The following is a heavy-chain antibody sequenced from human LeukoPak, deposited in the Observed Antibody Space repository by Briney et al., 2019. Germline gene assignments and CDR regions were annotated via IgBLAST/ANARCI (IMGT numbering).Heavy chain of an antibody. CDR3: TREPVEMATLFSFDY. Sequence: GGSPRLSCATSGFTFTNYGMHWVRRAPGRGLEWVTVIWYDGSNTYYTDSAKGRFTISRDNSKNTLYLQMNSLRVEDTAVYYCTREPVEMATLFSFDYWGQGTLVTVS. CDR2: IWYDGSNT. D-gene: IGHD5-24*01. J-gene: IGHJ4*02. V-gene: IGHV3-33*01. CDR1: GFTFTNYG.